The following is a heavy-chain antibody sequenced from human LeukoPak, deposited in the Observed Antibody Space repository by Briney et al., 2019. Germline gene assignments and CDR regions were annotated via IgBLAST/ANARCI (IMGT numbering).Heavy chain of an antibody. Sequence: PGGSLRLSCVVSGFTFSDHWMNWIRQTPGKRLEWVANINQDGSEKYYVDSLKGRFTISRDNAANSLYLQMNSLRAEDTALYYCARDHYLPKFPILSSSEPDWYFDLWGRGTLSLSPQ. J-gene: IGHJ2*01. CDR2: INQDGSEK. D-gene: IGHD6-6*01. V-gene: IGHV3-7*01. CDR3: ARDHYLPKFPILSSSEPDWYFDL. CDR1: GFTFSDHW.